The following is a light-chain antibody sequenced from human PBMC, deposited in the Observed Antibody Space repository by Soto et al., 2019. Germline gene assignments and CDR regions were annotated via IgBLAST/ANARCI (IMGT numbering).Light chain of an antibody. CDR1: SSDVGSYNL. V-gene: IGLV2-23*01. Sequence: QSVLTQAASVSGSPGQSITISCTGTSSDVGSYNLVSWYQQHPGKAPKLMIYEGSKRPSGVSNRFSGSKSGNTASLTISGFQAEDEADYYCCSYACYNYVFGTGTKLTVL. CDR3: CSYACYNYV. J-gene: IGLJ1*01. CDR2: EGS.